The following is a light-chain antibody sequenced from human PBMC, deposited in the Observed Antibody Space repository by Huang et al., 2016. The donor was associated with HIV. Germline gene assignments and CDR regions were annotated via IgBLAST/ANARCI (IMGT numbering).Light chain of an antibody. CDR1: QNIRSH. Sequence: DIQMTQSPSSLCASVGDRVTITCRASQNIRSHLTCYQQKVGEAPKLLIYAAASLQSGVPSRCSGSESGTHFTLTINSLQPEDFASYYCQQSSSTPPYTFGQGTKLEMK. V-gene: IGKV1-39*01. J-gene: IGKJ2*01. CDR3: QQSSSTPPYT. CDR2: AAA.